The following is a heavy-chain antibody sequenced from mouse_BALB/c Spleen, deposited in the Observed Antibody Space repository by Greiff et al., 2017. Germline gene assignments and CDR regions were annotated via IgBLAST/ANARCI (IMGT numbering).Heavy chain of an antibody. V-gene: IGHV3-2*02. D-gene: IGHD2-13*01. J-gene: IGHJ3*01. CDR3: ARRGDYLWFAY. CDR2: ISYSGST. CDR1: GYSITSDYA. Sequence: EVQRVESGPGLVKPSQSLSLTCTVTGYSITSDYAWNWIRQFPGNKLEWMGYISYSGSTSYNPSLKSRISITRDTSKNQFFLQLNSVTTEDTATYYCARRGDYLWFAYWGQGTLVTVSA.